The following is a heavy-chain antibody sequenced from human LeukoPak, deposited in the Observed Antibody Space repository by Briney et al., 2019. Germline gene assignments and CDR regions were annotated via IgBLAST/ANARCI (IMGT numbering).Heavy chain of an antibody. V-gene: IGHV3-66*01. J-gene: IGHJ4*02. CDR1: GFTFSSNY. CDR2: IYSGGST. D-gene: IGHD6-13*01. Sequence: GGSLRLSCAASGFTFSSNYMSWVRQAPGKGLEWVSVIYSGGSTYYADSVKGRFTISRDNSKNTLYLQMNSLRAEDTAVYYCARDNIAAAGSPLFDYWGQGTLVTVSS. CDR3: ARDNIAAAGSPLFDY.